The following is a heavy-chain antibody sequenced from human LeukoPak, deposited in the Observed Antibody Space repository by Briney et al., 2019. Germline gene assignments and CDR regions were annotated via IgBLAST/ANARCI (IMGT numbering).Heavy chain of an antibody. V-gene: IGHV4-30-4*01. Sequence: SETPSLTCTVSGGSISSGDYYWSWIRQPPGKGLEWIGYIYYSGSTYYNPSLKSRVTISVDTSNNQFSLKLSSVTAADTAVYYCAREALRPSRWFDPWGRGTLVTVSS. D-gene: IGHD4-17*01. CDR2: IYYSGST. CDR3: AREALRPSRWFDP. J-gene: IGHJ5*02. CDR1: GGSISSGDYY.